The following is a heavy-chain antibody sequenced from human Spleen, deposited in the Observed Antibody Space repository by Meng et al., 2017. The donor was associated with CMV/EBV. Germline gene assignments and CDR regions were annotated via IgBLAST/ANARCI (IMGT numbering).Heavy chain of an antibody. CDR3: ARDVRGRTGDL. CDR2: IYYTGST. V-gene: IGHV4-61*01. CDR1: GGSVSSGYDY. Sequence: SETLSLTCTVSGGSVSSGYDYWSWIRQPPGRGLEWIGYIYYTGSTNYNPSLKSRLTMSVDTSKNQFYLNLSSVTDADTAVYYCARDVRGRTGDLWGQGTLVTVSS. D-gene: IGHD7-27*01. J-gene: IGHJ4*02.